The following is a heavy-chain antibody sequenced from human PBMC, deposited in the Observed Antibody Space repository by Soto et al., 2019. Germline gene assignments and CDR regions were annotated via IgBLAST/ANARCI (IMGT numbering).Heavy chain of an antibody. CDR3: ARDVGVKRQRDDFWSGYLIPTYGMDV. CDR1: GFTFSDYY. D-gene: IGHD3-3*01. Sequence: QVQLVESGGGLVKPGGSLRLSCAASGFTFSDYYMSWIRQAPGKGLEWVSYISSSSSYTNYADSVKGRFTISRDNAKNSLYLQMNSLRAEDTAVYYCARDVGVKRQRDDFWSGYLIPTYGMDVWGQGTTVTVSS. J-gene: IGHJ6*02. CDR2: ISSSSSYT. V-gene: IGHV3-11*06.